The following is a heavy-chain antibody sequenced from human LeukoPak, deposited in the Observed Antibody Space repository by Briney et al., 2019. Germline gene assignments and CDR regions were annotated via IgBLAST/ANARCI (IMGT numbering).Heavy chain of an antibody. D-gene: IGHD3-16*02. CDR3: ARAVTYDYVWGSYRTENYFDY. V-gene: IGHV1-69*01. Sequence: SVTVSFTSSGGTFSIYAISWVRQAPGQGLEWMGGIIPIFGTANYAQKFQGRVTITADESTSTAYMELSSLRSEDTAVYYCARAVTYDYVWGSYRTENYFDYWGQGTLVTVSS. J-gene: IGHJ4*02. CDR1: GGTFSIYA. CDR2: IIPIFGTA.